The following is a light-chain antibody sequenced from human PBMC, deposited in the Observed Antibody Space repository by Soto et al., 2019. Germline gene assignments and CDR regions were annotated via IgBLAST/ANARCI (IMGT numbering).Light chain of an antibody. V-gene: IGKV3-20*01. CDR1: QSVTSNY. CDR2: AAS. CDR3: HQYGSSITWT. J-gene: IGKJ1*01. Sequence: EVVLTQSPGTVSFSPGERATLSCRASQSVTSNYLAWYQQKPGQAPRLLIYAASSRATGIPDRFSGSGSGTAFTLSISRLEPEDFAVYYCHQYGSSITWTFGQGTKVEIK.